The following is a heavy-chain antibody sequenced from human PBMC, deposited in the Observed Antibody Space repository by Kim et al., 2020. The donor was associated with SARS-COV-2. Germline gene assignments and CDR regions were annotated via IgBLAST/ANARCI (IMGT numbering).Heavy chain of an antibody. CDR2: IWYDGSNK. V-gene: IGHV3-33*01. CDR3: ARGYYYGSGAGDY. J-gene: IGHJ4*02. CDR1: GFTFSSYG. D-gene: IGHD3-10*01. Sequence: GGSLRLSCAASGFTFSSYGMHWVRQAPGKGLEWVAVIWYDGSNKYYADSVKGRFTISRDNSKNTLYLQMNSLRAEDTAVYYCARGYYYGSGAGDYWGQGTLVTVSS.